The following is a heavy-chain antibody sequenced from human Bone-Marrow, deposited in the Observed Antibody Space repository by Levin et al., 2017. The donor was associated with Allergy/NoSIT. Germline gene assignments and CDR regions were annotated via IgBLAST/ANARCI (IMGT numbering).Heavy chain of an antibody. J-gene: IGHJ4*02. CDR3: ARGRRVVPAAFDY. CDR1: GGSFSGYY. D-gene: IGHD2-2*01. Sequence: KTSETLSLTCAVYGGSFSGYYWSWIRQPPGKGLEWIGEINHSGSTNYNPSLKSRVTISVDTSKNQFSLKLSSVTAADTAVYYCARGRRVVPAAFDYWGQGTLVTVSS. V-gene: IGHV4-34*01. CDR2: INHSGST.